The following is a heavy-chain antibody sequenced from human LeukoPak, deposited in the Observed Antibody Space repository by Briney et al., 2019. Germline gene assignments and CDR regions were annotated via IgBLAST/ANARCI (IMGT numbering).Heavy chain of an antibody. Sequence: SETLSLTCAVSGGSISGGKYFWGWVRQSPGKGLEWIGSIYYTGSTYYNPSLKSRVTISVDTSKSEFSLMVHSVTAADTATYYCARRGITYSTSFFDSWGQGTLVTVAS. CDR2: IYYTGST. CDR1: GGSISGGKYF. V-gene: IGHV4-39*01. CDR3: ARRGITYSTSFFDS. D-gene: IGHD6-13*01. J-gene: IGHJ4*02.